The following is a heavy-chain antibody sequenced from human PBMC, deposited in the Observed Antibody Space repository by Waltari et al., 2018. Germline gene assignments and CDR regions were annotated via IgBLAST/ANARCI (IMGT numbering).Heavy chain of an antibody. CDR1: GGSISSSSYY. J-gene: IGHJ3*02. CDR3: ARLTTDDAFDI. CDR2: IYYSGST. V-gene: IGHV4-39*07. D-gene: IGHD4-17*01. Sequence: QLQLQESGPGLVTPSETLSLTCTVSGGSISSSSYYCGWIRQPPGKGLEWIGSIYYSGSTYYNPSLKSRVTISVDTSKNQFSLKLSSVTAADTAVYYCARLTTDDAFDIWGQGTMVTVSS.